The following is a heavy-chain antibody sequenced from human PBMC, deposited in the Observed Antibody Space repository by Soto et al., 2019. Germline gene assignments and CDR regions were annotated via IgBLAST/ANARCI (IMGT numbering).Heavy chain of an antibody. V-gene: IGHV1-24*01. CDR1: GYTLTELS. CDR2: FDPEDGET. D-gene: IGHD3-3*01. J-gene: IGHJ3*02. CDR3: ATVSYDFWSGYYPRGALDI. Sequence: GASVKVSCKVSGYTLTELSMHWVRQAPGKGLEWMGGFDPEDGETIYAQKFQGRVTMTEDTSTDTAYMELSSLRSEDTAVYYCATVSYDFWSGYYPRGALDIWGQGKMVTVSS.